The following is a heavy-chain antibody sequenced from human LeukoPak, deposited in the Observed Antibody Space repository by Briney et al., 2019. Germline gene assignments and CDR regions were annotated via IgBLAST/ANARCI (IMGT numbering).Heavy chain of an antibody. D-gene: IGHD3-10*01. CDR2: IYYSGST. CDR3: ARLVTMVRGVGWLRYFDY. CDR1: GGSVSSGSYY. J-gene: IGHJ4*02. Sequence: SETLSLTCTVSGGSVSSGSYYWSWIRQPPGKGLEWIGYIYYSGSTNYNPPLKSRVTISVDTSKNQFSLKLSSVTAADTAVYYCARLVTMVRGVGWLRYFDYWGQGTLVTVSS. V-gene: IGHV4-61*01.